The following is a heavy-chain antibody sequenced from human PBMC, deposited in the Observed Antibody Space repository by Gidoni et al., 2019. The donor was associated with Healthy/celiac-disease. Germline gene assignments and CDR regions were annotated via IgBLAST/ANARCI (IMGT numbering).Heavy chain of an antibody. J-gene: IGHJ5*02. CDR3: ARAPNRPYTVTNSPRGPNWFDP. CDR2: INHSGST. V-gene: IGHV4-34*01. CDR1: GGSFSAYY. Sequence: QVQLQQWGAGLLKPSETLSLTCAVYGGSFSAYYWTWIRQPPGKGLEWIGEINHSGSTNYNPSLKSRVTISVDTSKNQFSLKLSSVTAADTAVYYCARAPNRPYTVTNSPRGPNWFDPWGQGTLVTVSS. D-gene: IGHD4-17*01.